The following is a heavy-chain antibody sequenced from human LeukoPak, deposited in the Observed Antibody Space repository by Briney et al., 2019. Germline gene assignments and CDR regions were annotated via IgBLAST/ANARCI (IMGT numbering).Heavy chain of an antibody. CDR2: ISAYKGNT. Sequence: GASVKVSCKGSSYTFRSYGINWVRQAPGQGLEWMGWISAYKGNTNYAQKLQGRVTMTTDTSTSTAYMELRSLTSDDTAVYYCARGPGGRSGYYPLEDYYYYYYYMDVWGKGTTVTVSS. D-gene: IGHD3-22*01. CDR3: ARGPGGRSGYYPLEDYYYYYYYMDV. J-gene: IGHJ6*03. CDR1: SYTFRSYG. V-gene: IGHV1-18*01.